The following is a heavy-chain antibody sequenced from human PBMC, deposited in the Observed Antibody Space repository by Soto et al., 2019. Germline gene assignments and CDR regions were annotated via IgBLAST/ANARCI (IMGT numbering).Heavy chain of an antibody. CDR1: GYKFTSYA. V-gene: IGHV1-3*01. J-gene: IGHJ4*02. Sequence: QVQLVQSGAEVKKPGASVKVSCKASGYKFTSYAIHWVRQAPGQRLEWMGWINAGNVNTEYSQKFQGRVTITRDTSASTAYMEVSXXXXXDTAVYYCARNTLRFDYWGQGT. CDR2: INAGNVNT. D-gene: IGHD2-15*01. CDR3: ARNTLRFDY.